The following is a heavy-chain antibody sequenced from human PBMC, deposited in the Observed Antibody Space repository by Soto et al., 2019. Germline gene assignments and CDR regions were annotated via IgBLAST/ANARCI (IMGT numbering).Heavy chain of an antibody. CDR1: GGSIYRSGYY. V-gene: IGHV4-39*01. CDR3: GKVLVGATGHTDSDS. D-gene: IGHD2-15*01. Sequence: SETLSLSCTVSGGSIYRSGYYWGWIRQPPGRGLEWIGNIDYNGVTYSNPSLKSRVTISRDTSKNQFSLKLTSVTAADTALYYCGKVLVGATGHTDSDSWGPGTLVTVSS. CDR2: IDYNGVT. J-gene: IGHJ4*02.